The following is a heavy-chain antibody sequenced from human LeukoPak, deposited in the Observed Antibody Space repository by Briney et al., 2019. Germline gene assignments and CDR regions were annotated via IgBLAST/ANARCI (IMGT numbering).Heavy chain of an antibody. J-gene: IGHJ4*02. V-gene: IGHV1-69*10. CDR1: GGTFSSYA. CDR2: IIPIFGIA. Sequence: VXXSCKXSGGTFSSYAISWVRQAPGQGLEWMGRIIPIFGIANYAQKFQGRVTITADKSTSTAYMELSSLRSEDTAVYYCARGGVVVTAFYFDYWGQGTLVTVSS. CDR3: ARGGVVVTAFYFDY. D-gene: IGHD2-21*02.